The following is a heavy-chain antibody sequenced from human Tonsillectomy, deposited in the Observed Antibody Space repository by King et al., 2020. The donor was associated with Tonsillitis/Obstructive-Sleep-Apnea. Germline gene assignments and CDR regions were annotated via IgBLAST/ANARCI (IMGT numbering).Heavy chain of an antibody. Sequence: TLKESGPVLVKPTETLTLTRTVSGFSLSNARMGVSWIRQPPGKALEWLAHIFSNDEKSYSTSLKSRVTISKDTSKSQVVLTMTNMDPVDTATYYCARIADTAMASYYYYYYMDVWGKGTTVTVSS. V-gene: IGHV2-26*01. CDR1: GFSLSNARMG. CDR2: IFSNDEK. CDR3: ARIADTAMASYYYYYYMDV. J-gene: IGHJ6*03. D-gene: IGHD5-18*01.